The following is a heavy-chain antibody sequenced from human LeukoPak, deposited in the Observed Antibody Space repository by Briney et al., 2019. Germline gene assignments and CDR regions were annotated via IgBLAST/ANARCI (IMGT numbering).Heavy chain of an antibody. CDR1: GGSVSSGSYY. CDR3: ARDRIVSSAFDI. Sequence: SETLSLTCTVSGGSVSSGSYYWSWIRQPPGKGLEWIGYIPYTGSTNYNPSLKSRITISVDTSKNQFALKLSSVTAADTAVYYCARDRIVSSAFDIWGQGTMVTVSS. CDR2: IPYTGST. J-gene: IGHJ3*02. V-gene: IGHV4-61*01. D-gene: IGHD5/OR15-5a*01.